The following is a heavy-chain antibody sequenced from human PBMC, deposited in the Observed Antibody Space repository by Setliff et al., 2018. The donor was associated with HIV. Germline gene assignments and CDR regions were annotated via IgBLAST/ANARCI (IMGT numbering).Heavy chain of an antibody. Sequence: ASVKVSCKASGHSFTTYFLHWVRQAPGQGLEWMGRINPSGGSTSYAQKFQGRVSMTRDTAISTAYMELSRLRSDDSAVYYCARLPFITIFGVLNGDDGFDIWGQGTMVTVSS. D-gene: IGHD3-3*01. J-gene: IGHJ3*02. CDR2: INPSGGST. V-gene: IGHV1-2*02. CDR1: GHSFTTYF. CDR3: ARLPFITIFGVLNGDDGFDI.